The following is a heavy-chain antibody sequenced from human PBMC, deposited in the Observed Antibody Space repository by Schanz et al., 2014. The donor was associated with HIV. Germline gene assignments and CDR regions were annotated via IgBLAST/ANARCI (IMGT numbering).Heavy chain of an antibody. J-gene: IGHJ6*02. Sequence: QVQLVQSGAEVKKPGASVTVSCKASGYTFTNYGINWVRQAPGQGLEWMGWISGYIGNTNYAQNLQGRVTMTADTFTSTAYMELRSLTSDDTAVYYCAKGGSSSVLAYYYYGMDVWGRGTTVTVSS. CDR1: GYTFTNYG. CDR3: AKGGSSSVLAYYYYGMDV. CDR2: ISGYIGNT. D-gene: IGHD6-6*01. V-gene: IGHV1-18*01.